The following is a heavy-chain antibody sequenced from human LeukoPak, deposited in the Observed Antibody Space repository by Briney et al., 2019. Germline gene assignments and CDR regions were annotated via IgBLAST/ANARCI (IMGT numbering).Heavy chain of an antibody. Sequence: GGSLRLSCAVSGFTFSSFWMSWVRQAPGKGLEWVAAIKEDGSEKNYVDSVKGRVTISRDNAKNSLFLQMNSLRPEDTAVYYCVRDRSRLIYWGQGTQVTVSS. CDR2: IKEDGSEK. D-gene: IGHD2-21*01. V-gene: IGHV3-7*01. CDR3: VRDRSRLIY. CDR1: GFTFSSFW. J-gene: IGHJ4*02.